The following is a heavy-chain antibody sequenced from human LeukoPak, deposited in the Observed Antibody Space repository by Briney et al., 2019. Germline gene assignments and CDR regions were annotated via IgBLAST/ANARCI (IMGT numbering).Heavy chain of an antibody. CDR1: GGSLSDYY. CDR2: INHSGST. J-gene: IGHJ4*02. D-gene: IGHD3-22*01. Sequence: SETLSLTCAVYGGSLSDYYWSWIRQPPGKGLEWIGEINHSGSTNYNPSLKSRVTISVDTSKNQFSLKLSSVTAADTAVYYCARGHYYETSGYYDWGRGTLVTVSS. V-gene: IGHV4-34*01. CDR3: ARGHYYETSGYYD.